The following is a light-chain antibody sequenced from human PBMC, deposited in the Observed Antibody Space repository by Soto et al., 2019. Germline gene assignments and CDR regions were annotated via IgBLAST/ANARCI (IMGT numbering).Light chain of an antibody. J-gene: IGKJ4*01. V-gene: IGKV1-5*03. Sequence: DIQMTQSPSTLSASVGDRVTITCRASQSISNWLAWYQQKPGKAPKLLIYKASSLESGVPSRFSGSGSGTEFTITIRSLQPDDFATYYCQQYYTYSSLTFGGGTKVDIK. CDR1: QSISNW. CDR2: KAS. CDR3: QQYYTYSSLT.